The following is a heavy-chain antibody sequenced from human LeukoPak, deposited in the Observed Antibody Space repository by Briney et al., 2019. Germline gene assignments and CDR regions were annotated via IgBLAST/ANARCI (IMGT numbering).Heavy chain of an antibody. V-gene: IGHV3-23*01. Sequence: GGSLRLSCAAFGFTFSSYAMSWVRQAPGKGLEWVSGISGSGRSTFYADSVKGRFTISRDNSKNTLYLQMNNLRAEDTAIYYCAKAANYDILTGYYLDYWGQGTLVTVSS. J-gene: IGHJ4*02. CDR1: GFTFSSYA. D-gene: IGHD3-9*01. CDR2: ISGSGRST. CDR3: AKAANYDILTGYYLDY.